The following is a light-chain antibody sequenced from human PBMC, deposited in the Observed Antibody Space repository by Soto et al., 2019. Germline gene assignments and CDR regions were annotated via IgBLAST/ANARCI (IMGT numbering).Light chain of an antibody. J-gene: IGKJ4*01. V-gene: IGKV1-39*01. CDR3: QQSDRVPLT. CDR1: QSIQIH. Sequence: DIQMTQSPSSLSASVGDRVTITCRASQSIQIHLNCYQQKPGKAPKLLIYATSNLQSGVPSRFSGSGSGTDFTLTISNLQPEDFGSYYCQQSDRVPLTFGGGTKVE. CDR2: ATS.